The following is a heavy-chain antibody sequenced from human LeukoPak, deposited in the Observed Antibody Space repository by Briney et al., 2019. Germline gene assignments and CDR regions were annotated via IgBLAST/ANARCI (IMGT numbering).Heavy chain of an antibody. Sequence: GGSLRLSCAASGFTFNNYAMFWVRQAPGKGLEWISAISGSDGGTYYADSVKGRLTISRDNSKNTLYLQMNSLRAEDAAVYYCAKTPGIVMVPAAMDYWGQGTLVTVSS. CDR1: GFTFNNYA. J-gene: IGHJ4*02. V-gene: IGHV3-23*01. D-gene: IGHD2-2*01. CDR3: AKTPGIVMVPAAMDY. CDR2: ISGSDGGT.